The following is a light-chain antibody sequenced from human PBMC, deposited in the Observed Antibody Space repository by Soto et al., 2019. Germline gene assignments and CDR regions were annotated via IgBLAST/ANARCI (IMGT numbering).Light chain of an antibody. CDR3: QQRGNWPLYT. CDR1: QSVNNN. V-gene: IGKV3-11*01. Sequence: EIVLTQSPATLSLSPGERATLSCRASQSVNNNLAWYQQKRGQAPGLLIYDASNRATGIPARFSGSGSGTDFTLAISSLEPEDFAVYYCQQRGNWPLYTFGQGTKLEIK. CDR2: DAS. J-gene: IGKJ2*01.